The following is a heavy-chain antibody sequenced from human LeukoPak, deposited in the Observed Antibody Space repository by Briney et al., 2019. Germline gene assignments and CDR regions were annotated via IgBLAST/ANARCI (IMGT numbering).Heavy chain of an antibody. CDR2: ISNSGSTI. CDR3: ARGYGAFDI. V-gene: IGHV3-48*02. CDR1: GFIFSTYS. D-gene: IGHD3-16*01. Sequence: GGSLRLSCAASGFIFSTYSMNWVRQAPGKGLECVSYISNSGSTIYYADSVRGRFTISRDNAKNSLYLQMNSLRDEDTAVYYCARGYGAFDIWGQGTTVTVSS. J-gene: IGHJ3*02.